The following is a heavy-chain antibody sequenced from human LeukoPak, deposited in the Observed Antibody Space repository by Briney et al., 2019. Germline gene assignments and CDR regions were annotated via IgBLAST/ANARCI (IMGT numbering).Heavy chain of an antibody. V-gene: IGHV4-39*01. CDR2: INYSGST. Sequence: SETLSLTCTVSGGSISSSSYYWGWIRQPPGKGLEWIGTINYSGSTYYTPSLKSRVTISVHTSKNQFSLKLSSVTAADTAVYYCGRLPSGWYYFDYWGQGTLVTVSS. D-gene: IGHD6-19*01. CDR1: GGSISSSSYY. CDR3: GRLPSGWYYFDY. J-gene: IGHJ4*02.